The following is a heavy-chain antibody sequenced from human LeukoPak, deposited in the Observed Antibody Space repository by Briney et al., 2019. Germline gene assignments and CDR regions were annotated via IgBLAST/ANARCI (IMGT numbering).Heavy chain of an antibody. D-gene: IGHD6-19*01. CDR1: GYTLSSYV. Sequence: ASVKVSCKASGYTLSSYVIRSVRQAPEQGLEWMGWISGYNSKTKYAQKFQGRVIMTTDTSTSTAYMELRSLRSDDTAVYYCARSAVTGTSPFDFWGQGTLVTVSS. J-gene: IGHJ4*02. V-gene: IGHV1-18*01. CDR2: ISGYNSKT. CDR3: ARSAVTGTSPFDF.